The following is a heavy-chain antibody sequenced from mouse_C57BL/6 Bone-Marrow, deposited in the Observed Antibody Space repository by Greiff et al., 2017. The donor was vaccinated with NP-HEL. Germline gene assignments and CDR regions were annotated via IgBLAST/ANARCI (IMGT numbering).Heavy chain of an antibody. Sequence: VQLQQSGPELVKPGASVKISCKASGYSFTDYNMNWVKQSNGKSLEWIGVINPNYGTTSYNQKFKGKATLTVDQSSSTASMQLNSLTSEDPAVDDCAREGYGNFFDYWGQGTTLTVSS. CDR3: AREGYGNFFDY. CDR2: INPNYGTT. V-gene: IGHV1-39*01. CDR1: GYSFTDYN. D-gene: IGHD2-1*01. J-gene: IGHJ2*01.